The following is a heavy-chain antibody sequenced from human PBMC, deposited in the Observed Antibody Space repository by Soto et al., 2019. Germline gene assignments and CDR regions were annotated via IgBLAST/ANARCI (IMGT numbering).Heavy chain of an antibody. D-gene: IGHD1-7*01. CDR1: GFSVSAHY. CDR2: IYSDGTT. V-gene: IGHV3-53*02. J-gene: IGHJ4*02. Sequence: EVQLVETGGGLIQPGGSLRLSCAGAGFSVSAHYMNWVRQAPGKGLEWISAIYSDGTTYYADSVKGRFTISRDDSKNTLYLEMNNVRVEDTALYYCFREGYNWHYNWAQGTLVTVSS. CDR3: FREGYNWHYN.